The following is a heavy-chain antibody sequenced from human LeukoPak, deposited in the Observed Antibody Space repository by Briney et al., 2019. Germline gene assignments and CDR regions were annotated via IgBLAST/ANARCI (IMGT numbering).Heavy chain of an antibody. CDR2: IRSAANGYAT. D-gene: IGHD2-8*02. CDR3: ATEFFGDVYNF. CDR1: GFTFSGSA. V-gene: IGHV3-73*01. J-gene: IGHJ4*01. Sequence: PGGSLRLSCAASGFTFSGSALHWVRQASGKGLEWVGRIRSAANGYATAYAASVKGRFTISRDDSKNTAYLQMDSLKTEDTAVYYCATEFFGDVYNFWGHGTLVTVSS.